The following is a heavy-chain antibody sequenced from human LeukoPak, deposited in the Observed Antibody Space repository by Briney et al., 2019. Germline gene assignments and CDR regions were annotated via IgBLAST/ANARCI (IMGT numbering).Heavy chain of an antibody. CDR3: ARYSSGWDAFDI. CDR2: INPNSGGT. V-gene: IGHV1-2*02. D-gene: IGHD6-19*01. CDR1: RYTFSGYY. Sequence: ASVKVSCKASRYTFSGYYMLWVRQAPGQGLEWMGWINPNSGGTNYAQKFQGRVTMTRDTSISTAYMELSRLRSDDTAVYYCARYSSGWDAFDIWGQGTMVTVSS. J-gene: IGHJ3*02.